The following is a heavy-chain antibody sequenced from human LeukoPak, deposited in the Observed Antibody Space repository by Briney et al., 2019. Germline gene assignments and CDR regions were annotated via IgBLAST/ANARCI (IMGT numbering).Heavy chain of an antibody. Sequence: GGSLRLSCAASGFTFSSYGMHWVRQAPGKGLEWVAVISYDGSNKYYADSVKGRFTISRDNSKNTLYLQMNSLRAEDTAVYYCARSWVSSGYYDYWGQGTLVTVSS. CDR1: GFTFSSYG. J-gene: IGHJ4*02. CDR2: ISYDGSNK. D-gene: IGHD3-22*01. CDR3: ARSWVSSGYYDY. V-gene: IGHV3-30*03.